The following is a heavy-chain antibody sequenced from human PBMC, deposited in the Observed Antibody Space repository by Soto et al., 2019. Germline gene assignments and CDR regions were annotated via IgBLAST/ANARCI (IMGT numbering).Heavy chain of an antibody. V-gene: IGHV3-7*01. Sequence: VGSLRLSCAASGFMFSNYWMSWVRQAPGKGLEWVAIIKQDGSDKYYVDSVKGRFTISRDNAKNSLYLQMNSLRIEDAAVYYCARNRDYAFDYWGRGTLVTVSS. D-gene: IGHD4-17*01. CDR3: ARNRDYAFDY. J-gene: IGHJ4*02. CDR1: GFMFSNYW. CDR2: IKQDGSDK.